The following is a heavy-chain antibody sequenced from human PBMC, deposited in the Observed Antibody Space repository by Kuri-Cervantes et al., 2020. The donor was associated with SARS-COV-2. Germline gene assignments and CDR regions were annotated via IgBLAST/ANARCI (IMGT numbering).Heavy chain of an antibody. CDR1: GYTFTGYY. J-gene: IGHJ5*02. V-gene: IGHV1-2*02. CDR3: ATSHPLYYGSTGYLNH. Sequence: ASVKVSCKASGYTFTGYYMHWVRQAHGQGLEWMGLVNPTTGGTKFAQKFQDRVTLTRDTSITTAYMELTRLRSDDSAVYYCATSHPLYYGSTGYLNHWGQGTLVTVSS. D-gene: IGHD3-22*01. CDR2: VNPTTGGT.